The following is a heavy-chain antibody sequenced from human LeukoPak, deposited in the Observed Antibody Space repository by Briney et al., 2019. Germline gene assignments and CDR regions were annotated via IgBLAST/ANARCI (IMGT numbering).Heavy chain of an antibody. V-gene: IGHV4-39*01. Sequence: SETLSLTCTVSGGSLSSTRYYWGWIRQPPGKGLEWIGSIYYSGNTYYNPSLKSRVTISVDTSKNQFSLKLSSVTAADTAVYHCARRPGAVADGPTHAFDIWGQGTMVTVSS. CDR3: ARRPGAVADGPTHAFDI. CDR2: IYYSGNT. J-gene: IGHJ3*02. CDR1: GGSLSSTRYY. D-gene: IGHD6-19*01.